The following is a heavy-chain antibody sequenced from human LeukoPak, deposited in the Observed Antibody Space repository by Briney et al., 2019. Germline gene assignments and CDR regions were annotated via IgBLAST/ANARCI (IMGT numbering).Heavy chain of an antibody. Sequence: SETLSLTCTVSGASFNSDDQYWNWIRQSPGKGLEWIGSIHPSGMLYNNPSLESRVAMSRDTSKNQFSLNLNSVTAADTAVYFCSRGLGSRKLGYWGQGILVTVSS. J-gene: IGHJ4*02. CDR1: GASFNSDDQY. V-gene: IGHV4-31*03. D-gene: IGHD2-2*01. CDR2: IHPSGML. CDR3: SRGLGSRKLGY.